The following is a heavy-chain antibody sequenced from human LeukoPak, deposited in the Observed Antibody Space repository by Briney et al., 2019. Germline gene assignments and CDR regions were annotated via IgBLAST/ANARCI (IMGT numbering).Heavy chain of an antibody. D-gene: IGHD2-15*01. J-gene: IGHJ3*01. V-gene: IGHV3-9*01. Sequence: SLRLSCAASGFTFDYFAMHWVRQAPGKGLEWVSGISLNSVKTGYADSVKGRFTISRDNAKNFLNLQMNSLRAEDTALYYCVKDDGWFSWGQGTMVTVSS. CDR2: ISLNSVKT. CDR1: GFTFDYFA. CDR3: VKDDGWFS.